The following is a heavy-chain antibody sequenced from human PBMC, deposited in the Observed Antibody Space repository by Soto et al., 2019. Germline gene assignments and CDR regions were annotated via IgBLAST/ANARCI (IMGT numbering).Heavy chain of an antibody. CDR2: IIPIFGTA. Sequence: SVKVSCKASGGTFSSYAISWVRQAPGQGLEWMGGIIPIFGTANYAQKFQGRVTITADASTSTAYMELSSLRSEDTAVYYCATDWSLDAFDIWGQGTMVTVSS. CDR1: GGTFSSYA. CDR3: ATDWSLDAFDI. V-gene: IGHV1-69*13. J-gene: IGHJ3*02.